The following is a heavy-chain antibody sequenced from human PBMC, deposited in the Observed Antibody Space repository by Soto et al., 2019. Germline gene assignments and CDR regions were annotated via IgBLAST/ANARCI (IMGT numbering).Heavy chain of an antibody. V-gene: IGHV2-5*01. D-gene: IGHD3-10*01. CDR1: GFSLGTRGVG. J-gene: IGHJ5*02. Sequence: GLTLVKPTQALTLSCTFSGFSLGTRGVGVGWIRQPPGKALEWLALIYWNDDKRYSPSLKSRLTITKDTSKNQVVLTMTNMDPVDTATYYCAHFDYYGSGSYPYNWFDPWGQGTLVTVSS. CDR3: AHFDYYGSGSYPYNWFDP. CDR2: IYWNDDK.